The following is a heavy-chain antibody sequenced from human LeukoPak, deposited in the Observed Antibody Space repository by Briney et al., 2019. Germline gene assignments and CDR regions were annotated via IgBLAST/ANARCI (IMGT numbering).Heavy chain of an antibody. Sequence: SETLSLTCAVYGGSFSGYYWSWIRQPPGKGLEWIGEINHSGSTNYNPSLKSRVTMSVDTSKNQFSLKLSSVTAADTAVYYCARSSYSSSWYENNWFDPWGQGTLVTVSS. CDR3: ARSSYSSSWYENNWFDP. V-gene: IGHV4-34*01. CDR1: GGSFSGYY. J-gene: IGHJ5*02. CDR2: INHSGST. D-gene: IGHD6-13*01.